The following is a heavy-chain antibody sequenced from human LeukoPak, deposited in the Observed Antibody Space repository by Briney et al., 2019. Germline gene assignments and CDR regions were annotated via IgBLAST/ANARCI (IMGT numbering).Heavy chain of an antibody. Sequence: KTSETLSLTCAVYGGSFSGYYWSWTRQPPGKGLEWIGEINHSGSTNYNPSLKSRVTISVDTSKNQFSLKLSSVTAADTAVYYCARRGGYYDSSGYYYYWGQGTLVTVSS. J-gene: IGHJ4*02. CDR2: INHSGST. V-gene: IGHV4-34*01. D-gene: IGHD3-22*01. CDR1: GGSFSGYY. CDR3: ARRGGYYDSSGYYYY.